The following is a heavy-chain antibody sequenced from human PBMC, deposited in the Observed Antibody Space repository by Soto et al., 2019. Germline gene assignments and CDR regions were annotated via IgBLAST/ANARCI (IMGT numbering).Heavy chain of an antibody. D-gene: IGHD6-19*01. CDR2: ISAHNGNT. J-gene: IGHJ4*02. CDR3: ARLDNIVEQWPGY. Sequence: ASVKVSCKASGYTFTNYGINWVRQAPGQGLEWMGWISAHNGNTNYAQKLRGRVTMTTDTSTSTAYMQLRTLRSDDTAVYYCARLDNIVEQWPGYWGQGTLVTVSS. V-gene: IGHV1-18*04. CDR1: GYTFTNYG.